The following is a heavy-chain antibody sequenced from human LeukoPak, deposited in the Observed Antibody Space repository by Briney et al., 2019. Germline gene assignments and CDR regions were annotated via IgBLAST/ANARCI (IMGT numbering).Heavy chain of an antibody. D-gene: IGHD6-13*01. Sequence: SETLSLTCAVYGVSFSGYYWSWIRQPPGKGLEWIGEINHSGSTNYNPSLKSRVTISVDTSKNQFSLKLSSVTAADTAVYYCARGWFSSSWTLWGQGTLVTVSS. CDR3: ARGWFSSSWTL. CDR2: INHSGST. J-gene: IGHJ4*02. V-gene: IGHV4-34*01. CDR1: GVSFSGYY.